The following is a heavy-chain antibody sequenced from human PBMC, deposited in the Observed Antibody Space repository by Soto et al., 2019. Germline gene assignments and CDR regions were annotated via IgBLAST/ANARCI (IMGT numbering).Heavy chain of an antibody. D-gene: IGHD3-22*01. CDR3: ARDERTYYYDSSGYPGNAFDI. CDR1: GGTFSSYA. J-gene: IGHJ3*02. V-gene: IGHV1-69*13. Sequence: SVKVSCKASGGTFSSYAISWVRQDPGQGLEWMGGIIPIFGTANYAQKFQGRVTITADESTSTAYMELSSLRSEDTAVYYCARDERTYYYDSSGYPGNAFDIWRQGTMVTVSS. CDR2: IIPIFGTA.